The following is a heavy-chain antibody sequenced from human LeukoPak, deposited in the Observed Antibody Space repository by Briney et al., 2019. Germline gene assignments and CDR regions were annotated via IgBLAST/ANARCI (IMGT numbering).Heavy chain of an antibody. D-gene: IGHD3-3*02. CDR2: ISAYSGNT. Sequence: ASVKVSCKASGYTFTSYGISWVRQAPGQGLEWMGWISAYSGNTNYAQKLQGRVTMTTDTSTSTAYMELRSLRSDDTAVYYCARDEGHFWSGYYTLDYWGQGTLVTVSS. CDR3: ARDEGHFWSGYYTLDY. J-gene: IGHJ4*02. CDR1: GYTFTSYG. V-gene: IGHV1-18*01.